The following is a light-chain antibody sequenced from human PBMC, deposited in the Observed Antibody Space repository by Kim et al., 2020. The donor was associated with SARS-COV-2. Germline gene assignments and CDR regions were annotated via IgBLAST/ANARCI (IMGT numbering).Light chain of an antibody. J-gene: IGLJ1*01. Sequence: ITISCTGTSSDVGGYNYVSWYQQHPGKAPKLMIFDVSNRPSGVSNRFSGSKSGNTASLTISGLQAEDEADYYCSSYTSSTTPYVFGTGTKVTVL. CDR1: SSDVGGYNY. CDR3: SSYTSSTTPYV. V-gene: IGLV2-14*03. CDR2: DVS.